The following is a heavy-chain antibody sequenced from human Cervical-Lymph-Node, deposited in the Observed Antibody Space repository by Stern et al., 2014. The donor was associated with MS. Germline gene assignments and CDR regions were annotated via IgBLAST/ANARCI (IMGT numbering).Heavy chain of an antibody. J-gene: IGHJ6*02. D-gene: IGHD6-13*01. V-gene: IGHV3-33*01. Sequence: VQLVESGGGVVQPGRSLRLSCAATGFTFSSYGMHWVRQAPGKGLEGGAVILYDVSNKYYADSVKGRFTISRDNSKNTLYLQMNSLRAEDTAVYYCARSSSPSPYYYYGMDIWGQGTTVTVSS. CDR3: ARSSSPSPYYYYGMDI. CDR2: ILYDVSNK. CDR1: GFTFSSYG.